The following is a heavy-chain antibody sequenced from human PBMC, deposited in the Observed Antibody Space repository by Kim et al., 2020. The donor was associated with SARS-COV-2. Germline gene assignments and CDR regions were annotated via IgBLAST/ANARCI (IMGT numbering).Heavy chain of an antibody. CDR1: GGSISSYY. D-gene: IGHD3-3*01. V-gene: IGHV4-59*01. CDR3: ARGPPRTIFGVVTEYYFDC. Sequence: SETLSLTRTVSGGSISSYYWSWIRQPPGKGLEWIGYIYYSGSTNYNPSLKSRVTISVDTSKNQFSLKLSSVTAADTAVYYCARGPPRTIFGVVTEYYFDCWGQGTLVTVSS. CDR2: IYYSGST. J-gene: IGHJ4*02.